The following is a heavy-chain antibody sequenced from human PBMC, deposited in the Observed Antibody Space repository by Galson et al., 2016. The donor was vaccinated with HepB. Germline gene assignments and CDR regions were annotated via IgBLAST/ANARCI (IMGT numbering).Heavy chain of an antibody. CDR2: ISWNSGRN. Sequence: SLRLSCAASGFTFDDYAMHWVRQAPGKGLEWVSGISWNSGRNGYADSVKGRFTISRDNAKNSLYLQMNSLRAEDTALYYCARGLSQYYFNYWGQGTLVTVSS. V-gene: IGHV3-9*01. CDR1: GFTFDDYA. CDR3: ARGLSQYYFNY. D-gene: IGHD2-2*01. J-gene: IGHJ4*02.